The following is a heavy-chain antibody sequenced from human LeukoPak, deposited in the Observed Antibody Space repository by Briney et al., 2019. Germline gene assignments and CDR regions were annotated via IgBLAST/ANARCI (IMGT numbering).Heavy chain of an antibody. CDR1: GGTFSSYA. CDR2: IIPILGIA. CDR3: ARGPKARYFDL. Sequence: SVKVSCKASGGTFSSYAISWVRQAPGQGLEWMGRIIPILGIANYAQKFQGRVTITADKSTSTAYVELSSLRSEDTAVYYCARGPKARYFDLWGRGTLVTVSS. J-gene: IGHJ2*01. V-gene: IGHV1-69*04.